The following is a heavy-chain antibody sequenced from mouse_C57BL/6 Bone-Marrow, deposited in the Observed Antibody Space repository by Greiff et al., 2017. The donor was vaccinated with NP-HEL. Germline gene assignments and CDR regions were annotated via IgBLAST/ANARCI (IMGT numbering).Heavy chain of an antibody. J-gene: IGHJ3*01. CDR2: IDPANGNT. CDR3: ASTYDYDGGAWFAY. Sequence: VQLKQSVAELVRPGASVKLSCTASGFNIKNTYMHWVKQRPEQGLEWIGRIDPANGNTKYAPKFQGKATITADTSSNTAYLQLSSLTSEDTAIYYCASTYDYDGGAWFAYWGQGTLVTVSA. CDR1: GFNIKNTY. V-gene: IGHV14-3*01. D-gene: IGHD2-4*01.